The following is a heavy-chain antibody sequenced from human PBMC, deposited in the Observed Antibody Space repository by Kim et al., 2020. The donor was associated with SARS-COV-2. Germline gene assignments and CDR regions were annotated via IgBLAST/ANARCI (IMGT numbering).Heavy chain of an antibody. D-gene: IGHD4-17*01. J-gene: IGHJ6*02. CDR1: GFTFSSYG. Sequence: GGSLRLSCAASGFTFSSYGMHWVRQAPGKGLEWVAVISYDGSNKYYADSVKGRFTISRDNSKNTLYLQMNSLRAEDTAVYYCAKDGDYGGTDYYYYGMDVWGQGTTVTVSS. CDR3: AKDGDYGGTDYYYYGMDV. V-gene: IGHV3-30*18. CDR2: ISYDGSNK.